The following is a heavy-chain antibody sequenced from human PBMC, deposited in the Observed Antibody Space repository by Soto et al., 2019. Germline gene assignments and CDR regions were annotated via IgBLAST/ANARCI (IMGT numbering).Heavy chain of an antibody. CDR2: ISYDGNKS. CDR3: AKSVLATVGTYFVH. Sequence: GESLKISCAASGFTFSTYGMHWVRQAPGKGLEWVSFISYDGNKSYYAGSVKGRFSISRDNSKNTLYLQMNNLRPDDTAVYFCAKSVLATVGTYFVHWGQGTVVTVSS. V-gene: IGHV3-30*18. D-gene: IGHD6-13*01. CDR1: GFTFSTYG. J-gene: IGHJ4*02.